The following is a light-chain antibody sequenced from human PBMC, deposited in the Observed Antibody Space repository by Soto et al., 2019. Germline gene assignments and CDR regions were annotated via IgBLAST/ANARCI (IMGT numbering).Light chain of an antibody. V-gene: IGLV2-14*01. CDR3: SSYTSSSTLEDVV. CDR1: SSDVGGYNY. J-gene: IGLJ2*01. Sequence: QSALTQPASVSRSPGQSITISCTGTSSDVGGYNYVSWYQQHPGKAPKLMIYDVSNRPSGVSNRFSGSKSGNTASLTISGLQAEDEADYYCSSYTSSSTLEDVVFGGGTKLTVL. CDR2: DVS.